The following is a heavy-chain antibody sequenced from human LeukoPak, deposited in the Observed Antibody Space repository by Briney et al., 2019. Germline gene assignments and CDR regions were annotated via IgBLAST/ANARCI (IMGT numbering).Heavy chain of an antibody. Sequence: SETLSLTCTVSLDSTTSNFWSWVRQPSGKGLEWIGEIHRSGSPNYNPSLQSRVTISIDRSRNQIVLELSSVTAADTAVYYCAREILGGFNPGAYWGQGTLVTVSS. J-gene: IGHJ4*02. CDR2: IHRSGSP. CDR3: AREILGGFNPGAY. D-gene: IGHD1-14*01. V-gene: IGHV4-4*02. CDR1: LDSTTSNF.